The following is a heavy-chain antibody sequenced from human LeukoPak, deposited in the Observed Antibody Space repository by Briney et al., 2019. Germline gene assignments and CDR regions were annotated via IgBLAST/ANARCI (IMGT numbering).Heavy chain of an antibody. Sequence: SGGSLRLSCAASGFTFSSYGMHWVRQAPGKGLEWVAVIWYDGSNKYYADSVKGRFTISRDNSKNTLYLQMNSLRAEDTAVYYCAREGDSSGWWLDYYYGMDVWGQGTTVTVSS. CDR3: AREGDSSGWWLDYYYGMDV. CDR2: IWYDGSNK. J-gene: IGHJ6*02. V-gene: IGHV3-33*08. CDR1: GFTFSSYG. D-gene: IGHD6-19*01.